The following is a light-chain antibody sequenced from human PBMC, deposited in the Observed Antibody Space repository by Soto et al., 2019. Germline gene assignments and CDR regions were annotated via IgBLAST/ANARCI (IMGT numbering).Light chain of an antibody. Sequence: DIQMTQSPSTLSATAGDRVTITCRASQGIKNWLAWYQQKPGKAPNLLIYTGSSLQSGVPSRFSGSGSGTDFTLTINSLQPEDFATYYCQQAASFPITFGQGTRLEIK. V-gene: IGKV1-12*01. J-gene: IGKJ5*01. CDR1: QGIKNW. CDR2: TGS. CDR3: QQAASFPIT.